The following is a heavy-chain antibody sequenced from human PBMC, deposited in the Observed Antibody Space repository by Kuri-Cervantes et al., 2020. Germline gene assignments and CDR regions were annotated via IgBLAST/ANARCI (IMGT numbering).Heavy chain of an antibody. CDR2: IGTIGDT. J-gene: IGHJ4*02. CDR3: ARNYYDSSGLASYSDN. CDR1: GFSFSNSD. Sequence: GESLKISCAVSGFSFSNSDMHWVRQATGKGLEWVSAIGTIGDTYYTDSVKGRFTISRDNAKNSLYLQMNSLKTEDTAVYYCARNYYDSSGLASYSDNWGLGTLVTVSS. V-gene: IGHV3-13*01. D-gene: IGHD3-22*01.